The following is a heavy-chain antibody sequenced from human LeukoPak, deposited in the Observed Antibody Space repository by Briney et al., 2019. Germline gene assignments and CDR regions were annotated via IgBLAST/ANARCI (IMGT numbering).Heavy chain of an antibody. J-gene: IGHJ4*02. V-gene: IGHV4-59*01. CDR2: IYHSGST. Sequence: SETLSLTCTVSSGSISSYYWSWIRQPPGKGLEWIGYIYHSGSTKYNPSLKSRVTMSVDTSKNQFSLKVSSVTAADTAVYYCARAGNNWSFDYWGQGTLVTVSS. CDR1: SGSISSYY. CDR3: ARAGNNWSFDY. D-gene: IGHD1-1*01.